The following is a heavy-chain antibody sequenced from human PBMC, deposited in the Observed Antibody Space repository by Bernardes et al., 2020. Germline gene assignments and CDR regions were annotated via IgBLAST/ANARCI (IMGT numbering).Heavy chain of an antibody. CDR1: GFTLSSYV. CDR3: AKDGGSGVRYFDD. D-gene: IGHD2-15*01. Sequence: SLRLSRAASGFTLSSYVMRWVRQAPGKGLEWVSTISGRTYYADSVKGRFTISRDNSKNTLYLQMNSLRVEDTAIYYCAKDGGSGVRYFDDWGQGTLVTVSS. V-gene: IGHV3-23*01. CDR2: ISGRT. J-gene: IGHJ4*02.